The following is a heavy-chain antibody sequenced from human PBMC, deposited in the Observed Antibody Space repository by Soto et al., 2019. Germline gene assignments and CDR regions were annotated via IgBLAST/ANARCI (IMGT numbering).Heavy chain of an antibody. CDR1: GGSIIDTSYY. V-gene: IGHV4-39*07. CDR3: ARGSDGVWNWFDP. D-gene: IGHD2-21*02. J-gene: IGHJ5*02. Sequence: KASETLSLTCSVSGGSIIDTSYYWVWFRQPPGMGLEWIGSIYGSGNTFHNPSLKSRVTISVDTSKNQFSLKLTSVTAADTAVYYCARGSDGVWNWFDPWGQGTQVTVSS. CDR2: IYGSGNT.